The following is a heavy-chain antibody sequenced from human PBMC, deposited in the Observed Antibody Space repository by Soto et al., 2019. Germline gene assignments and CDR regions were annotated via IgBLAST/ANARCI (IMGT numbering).Heavy chain of an antibody. CDR3: ASSGGPEGDWFDP. Sequence: QVLLQEPGPGLVKPSQTLSLTCTVSGASIRRRGYYWSWIRQHPGGGLEWIGFVYYSGSTDYNPSLRGRVTISADTSKTKFTLRLFSVTAADTAMYYCASSGGPEGDWFDPWGQGTLVTVSS. V-gene: IGHV4-31*03. J-gene: IGHJ5*02. D-gene: IGHD2-15*01. CDR2: VYYSGST. CDR1: GASIRRRGYY.